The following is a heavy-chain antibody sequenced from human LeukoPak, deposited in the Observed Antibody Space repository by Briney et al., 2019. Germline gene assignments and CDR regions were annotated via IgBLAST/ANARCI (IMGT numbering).Heavy chain of an antibody. CDR3: AKSLQLEPRGVYYFDY. Sequence: GGSLRLSCAASGFTFSSYAMSWVRQAPGKGLEWVSAISVSGGSTYYADSVKGRFTISRDNSKNTLYLQMNSLRAEDTAVYYCAKSLQLEPRGVYYFDYWGQGTLVTVSS. V-gene: IGHV3-23*01. J-gene: IGHJ4*02. CDR2: ISVSGGST. CDR1: GFTFSSYA. D-gene: IGHD1-1*01.